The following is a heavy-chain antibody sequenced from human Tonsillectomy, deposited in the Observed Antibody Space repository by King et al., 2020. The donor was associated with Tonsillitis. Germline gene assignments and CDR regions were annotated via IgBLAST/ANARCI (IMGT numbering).Heavy chain of an antibody. CDR3: ARDSGSFDH. V-gene: IGHV1-2*02. Sequence: QLVQSGAEVKKPGASVKVSCKASGYTFTEYYMHWVRQAPGQGLEWMGWINPNSGDTDCAQKFQGRVTMTRDTSISTAYMELSRLRSDDTAVYYCARDSGSFDHWGQGTRVTVSS. CDR1: GYTFTEYY. J-gene: IGHJ4*02. D-gene: IGHD3-10*01. CDR2: INPNSGDT.